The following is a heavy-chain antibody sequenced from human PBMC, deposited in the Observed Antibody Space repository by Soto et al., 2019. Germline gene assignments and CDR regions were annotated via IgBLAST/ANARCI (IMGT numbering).Heavy chain of an antibody. J-gene: IGHJ3*02. CDR1: GFTFSSYG. D-gene: IGHD6-6*01. CDR2: ISYDGSNK. Sequence: GGSLRLSCAASGFTFSSYGMHWVRQAPGKGLEWVAVISYDGSNKYYADSMKGRFTISRDNSKNTLYLQMNSLRAEDTAVYYCAKESSKEYSTRSPVPPAAFDIWGQGTMVTVSS. CDR3: AKESSKEYSTRSPVPPAAFDI. V-gene: IGHV3-30*18.